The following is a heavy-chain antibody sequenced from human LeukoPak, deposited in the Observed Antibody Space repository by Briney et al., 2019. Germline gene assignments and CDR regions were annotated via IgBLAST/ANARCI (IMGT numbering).Heavy chain of an antibody. J-gene: IGHJ4*02. CDR3: ARENWRDGYVGSK. D-gene: IGHD5-24*01. CDR1: NGSVSPYY. Sequence: PSETLSLTCTVSNGSVSPYYWSWIRQPAGQGLEWIGRIYITGSTTYSPSLKSRVTMSIDTSKNQFSLNLSSVTAADTAVYYCARENWRDGYVGSKWGQGTLVTVSS. V-gene: IGHV4-4*07. CDR2: IYITGST.